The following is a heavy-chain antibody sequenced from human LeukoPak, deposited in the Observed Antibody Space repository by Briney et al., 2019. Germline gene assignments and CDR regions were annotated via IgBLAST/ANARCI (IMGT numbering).Heavy chain of an antibody. D-gene: IGHD6-6*01. CDR1: GYTFTGYY. Sequence: GASVKVSCKASGYTFTGYYMHWVRQAPGQGLEWMGWINPNSGGTNYAQKFQGRVNMTRDTSISTAYMELSRLRSDDTAVYYCARDIGIAARPRSAFDIWGQGTMVTVSS. V-gene: IGHV1-2*02. CDR2: INPNSGGT. CDR3: ARDIGIAARPRSAFDI. J-gene: IGHJ3*02.